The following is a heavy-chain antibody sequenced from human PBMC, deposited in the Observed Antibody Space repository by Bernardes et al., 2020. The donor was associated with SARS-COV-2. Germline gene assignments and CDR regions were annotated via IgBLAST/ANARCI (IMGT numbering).Heavy chain of an antibody. V-gene: IGHV3-23*01. CDR3: ARAPPLWGSYYYGMDV. CDR2: ITGNGVST. Sequence: GGSLRLSCAASGFTFSSYAMSWVRQAPGKGLEWVSAITGNGVSTYYADSVKGRFTISRDNSKNSLYLQMNSLRAEDTAVYYCARAPPLWGSYYYGMDVWGQGTTVTVSS. CDR1: GFTFSSYA. D-gene: IGHD3-16*01. J-gene: IGHJ6*02.